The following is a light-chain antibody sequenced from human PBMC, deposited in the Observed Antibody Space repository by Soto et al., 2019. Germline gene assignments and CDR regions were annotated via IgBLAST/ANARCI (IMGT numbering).Light chain of an antibody. CDR1: QSVLYSSNNKNH. J-gene: IGKJ1*01. V-gene: IGKV4-1*01. Sequence: DIMMTQSPDSLAVSLGERATINCKSSQSVLYSSNNKNHLGWYQQKPGQPPKLLIYWASTRESGVPDRFSGSGSGTDFTFTISSLQAEDVAVYYCQQYYSTRTFGQGTKVEIK. CDR2: WAS. CDR3: QQYYSTRT.